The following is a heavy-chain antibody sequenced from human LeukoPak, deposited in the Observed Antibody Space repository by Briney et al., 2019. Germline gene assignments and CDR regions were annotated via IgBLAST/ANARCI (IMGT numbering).Heavy chain of an antibody. Sequence: PGGSLRLSCAASGFTFSSYGMHWVRQAPGKGLEWVAVIWYDGSNKYYADSVKGRFTISRDNSKNTLYLQMNSLRAEDTAVYYCARPKYCSSTSCYGYSPYYYYGMDVWGQGTTVTVSS. V-gene: IGHV3-33*01. CDR2: IWYDGSNK. J-gene: IGHJ6*02. D-gene: IGHD2-2*01. CDR3: ARPKYCSSTSCYGYSPYYYYGMDV. CDR1: GFTFSSYG.